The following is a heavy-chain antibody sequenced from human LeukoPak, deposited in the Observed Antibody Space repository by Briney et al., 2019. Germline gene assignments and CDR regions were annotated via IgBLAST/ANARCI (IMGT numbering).Heavy chain of an antibody. Sequence: GGPLRLSCAASGFTFSSSGMSWVCQAPGKGLEWVSAISGSGGSTYYADSVKGRFTISRDNSKNTLYLQMNSLRAEDTAVYYCAKTAGIAAAAEFDYWAQGTPVTVSS. CDR2: ISGSGGST. J-gene: IGHJ4*02. D-gene: IGHD6-13*01. CDR3: AKTAGIAAAAEFDY. V-gene: IGHV3-23*01. CDR1: GFTFSSSG.